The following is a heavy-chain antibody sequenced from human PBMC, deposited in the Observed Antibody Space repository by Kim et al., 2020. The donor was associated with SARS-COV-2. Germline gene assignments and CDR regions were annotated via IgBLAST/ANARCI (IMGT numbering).Heavy chain of an antibody. Sequence: GGSLRLSCAASGFTFDDYAMHWVRQAPGKGLEWVSGISWNSGSIGYADSVKGRFTISRDNAKNSLYLQMNSLRAEDTALYYCAKAAAGTLRGWFDPWGQGTLVTVSS. CDR1: GFTFDDYA. CDR2: ISWNSGSI. V-gene: IGHV3-9*01. CDR3: AKAAAGTLRGWFDP. D-gene: IGHD6-13*01. J-gene: IGHJ5*02.